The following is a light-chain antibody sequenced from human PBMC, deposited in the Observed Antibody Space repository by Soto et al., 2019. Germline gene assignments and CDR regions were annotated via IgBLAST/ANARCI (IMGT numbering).Light chain of an antibody. V-gene: IGLV2-11*01. CDR3: CSHAGSLTWV. Sequence: QSALTQPRSVSGSPGQSVTISCTGTTGDVGGSGHVSWYQQHPGKAPKLVIYDVNQRPSGVPDRFSGSKSGNTASLTISGLQAEDESDHYCCSHAGSLTWVFGGGTQLTVL. CDR2: DVN. J-gene: IGLJ7*01. CDR1: TGDVGGSGH.